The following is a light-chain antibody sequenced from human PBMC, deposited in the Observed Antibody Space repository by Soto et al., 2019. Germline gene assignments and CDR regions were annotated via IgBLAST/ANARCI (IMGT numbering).Light chain of an antibody. CDR2: GTS. V-gene: IGKV3-20*01. Sequence: EVVLTQSPGTLSLSPCERATLSSSASQSVGSTYVAWYQRKPGQAPRLLIYGTSSRAAGIPDRFSGSGSGTDFTLTISRLEPEDFAVYYCQQYGDSPWTFGQGTKVDI. CDR1: QSVGSTY. CDR3: QQYGDSPWT. J-gene: IGKJ1*01.